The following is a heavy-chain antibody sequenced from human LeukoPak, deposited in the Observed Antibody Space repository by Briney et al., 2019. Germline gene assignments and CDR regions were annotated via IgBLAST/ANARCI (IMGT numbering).Heavy chain of an antibody. Sequence: ASVKVSCKASGGTFNSYAITWVRQAPGQGLEWMGRIIPLFGPAYYAQNFQGRVTITTDESATTAYMELSGLRSEDTAVYYCARARGSAWYPLRYWGQGTRVTVSS. V-gene: IGHV1-69*05. D-gene: IGHD6-19*01. CDR3: ARARGSAWYPLRY. J-gene: IGHJ4*02. CDR1: GGTFNSYA. CDR2: IIPLFGPA.